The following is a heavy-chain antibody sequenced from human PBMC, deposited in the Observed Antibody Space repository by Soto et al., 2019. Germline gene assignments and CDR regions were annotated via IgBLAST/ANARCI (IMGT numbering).Heavy chain of an antibody. D-gene: IGHD2-15*01. V-gene: IGHV3-48*01. Sequence: EVQLVESGGGLVQPGGALRLSCTASGFKFSDYSMNWVRQAPGKGLEWASYIGTSTSTVYYADSVEGRFSISRDNAKNSLYLQMNSLRAEDTAVYYCARDSAYSFDYWGQGILVTVSP. CDR2: IGTSTSTV. CDR3: ARDSAYSFDY. CDR1: GFKFSDYS. J-gene: IGHJ4*02.